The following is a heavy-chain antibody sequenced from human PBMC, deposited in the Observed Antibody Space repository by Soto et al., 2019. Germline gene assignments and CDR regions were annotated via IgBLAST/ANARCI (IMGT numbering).Heavy chain of an antibody. CDR1: GDSISSSTYY. CDR3: ARPYFSSSSMFDY. D-gene: IGHD6-6*01. J-gene: IGHJ4*02. CDR2: IYHTGTT. V-gene: IGHV4-39*01. Sequence: SETLSLTCTVSGDSISSSTYYWGWIRQPPGKGLEWIGCIYHTGTTYYNPSLKSRVTISVDTSKNQFSLKLSSVTAADTAVYYCARPYFSSSSMFDYWGQGTLVTVSS.